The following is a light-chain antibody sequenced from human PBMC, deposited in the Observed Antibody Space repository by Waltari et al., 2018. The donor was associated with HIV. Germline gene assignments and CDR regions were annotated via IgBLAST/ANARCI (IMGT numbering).Light chain of an antibody. CDR3: CSYAGSYTLV. V-gene: IGLV2-11*01. CDR2: DVT. Sequence: QSALTQPRSVSGSPGQSVTISCTGTSSDVGGYKYVSWYQQHPAKAPKLMIYDVTKRPSGVPDRSSGSKSVNTASLTISWLEAEDEADYYCCSYAGSYTLVFGGGTKLTVL. J-gene: IGLJ3*02. CDR1: SSDVGGYKY.